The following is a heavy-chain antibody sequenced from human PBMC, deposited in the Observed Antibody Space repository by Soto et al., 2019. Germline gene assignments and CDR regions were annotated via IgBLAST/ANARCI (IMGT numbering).Heavy chain of an antibody. CDR3: ANVRTIVVVPADISYFQH. Sequence: GRSLRLSCAASGFTFSSYAMSWVRQAPGKGLEWVSAMSGSGGSTYYADSVKGRFTISRDNSKNTLYLQMNSLRAEDTAVYYCANVRTIVVVPADISYFQHWGEGTLVTVSS. D-gene: IGHD2-2*02. CDR2: MSGSGGST. CDR1: GFTFSSYA. J-gene: IGHJ1*01. V-gene: IGHV3-23*01.